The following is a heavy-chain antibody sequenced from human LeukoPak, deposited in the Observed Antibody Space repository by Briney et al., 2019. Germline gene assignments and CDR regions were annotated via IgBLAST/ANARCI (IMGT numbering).Heavy chain of an antibody. V-gene: IGHV1-2*02. CDR1: GYTFTGYY. D-gene: IGHD3-22*01. J-gene: IGHJ4*02. Sequence: ASVKVSCKASGYTFTGYYMHWVRQAPGQGLEWMGWINPNSGGTNYAQKLQGRVTMTRDTSISTAYMELSRLRSDDTAVYYCARDPTSYDSSGYTIAGGDYWGQGTLVTVSS. CDR2: INPNSGGT. CDR3: ARDPTSYDSSGYTIAGGDY.